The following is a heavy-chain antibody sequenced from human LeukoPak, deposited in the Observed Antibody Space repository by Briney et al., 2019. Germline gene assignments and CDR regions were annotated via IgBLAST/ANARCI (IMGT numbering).Heavy chain of an antibody. Sequence: SETLSLTCAVYGGSFSGYFWTWIRQPPGKGLEWIGEINHSGSTNYNPSLKSRVTISVDTSKNQFPLKLTSVTAADTAVYYCARRSKDSSGYYYFDYWGQGTLVTVSS. J-gene: IGHJ4*02. D-gene: IGHD3-22*01. CDR3: ARRSKDSSGYYYFDY. CDR2: INHSGST. V-gene: IGHV4-34*01. CDR1: GGSFSGYF.